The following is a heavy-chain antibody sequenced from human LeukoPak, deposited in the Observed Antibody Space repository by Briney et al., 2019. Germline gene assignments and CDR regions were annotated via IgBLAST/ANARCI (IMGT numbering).Heavy chain of an antibody. V-gene: IGHV3-30*03. Sequence: PGRSLRLSCAASGFTFSSYGMHWVRQAPGKGLEWVAVISYDGSNKYYADSVKGRFTISRDNSKNTLYLQMNSLRAEDTAVYYCARDGEYCSSTSCSYLFDYWGQGTLVTVSS. J-gene: IGHJ4*02. CDR1: GFTFSSYG. CDR3: ARDGEYCSSTSCSYLFDY. CDR2: ISYDGSNK. D-gene: IGHD2-2*01.